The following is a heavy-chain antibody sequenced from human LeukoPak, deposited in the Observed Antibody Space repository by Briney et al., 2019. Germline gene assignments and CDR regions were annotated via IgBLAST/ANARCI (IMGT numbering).Heavy chain of an antibody. CDR1: GFTFSDYY. J-gene: IGHJ4*02. CDR3: ARERVMTTVTNGCFDY. Sequence: GGSLRLSCAASGFTFSDYYMSWIRQAPGKGLEWVSYISSSGSTIYYADSVKGRFTISRDNAKNSLYLQMNSLRAEDTAVYYCARERVMTTVTNGCFDYWGQGTLVTVSS. V-gene: IGHV3-11*01. D-gene: IGHD4-17*01. CDR2: ISSSGSTI.